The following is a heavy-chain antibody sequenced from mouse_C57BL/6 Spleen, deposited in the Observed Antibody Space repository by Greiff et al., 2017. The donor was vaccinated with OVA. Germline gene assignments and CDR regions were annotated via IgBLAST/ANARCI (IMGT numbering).Heavy chain of an antibody. CDR3: AAITTVVATGYFDV. V-gene: IGHV1-80*01. CDR2: IYPGDGDT. Sequence: LQESGAELVKPGASVKISCKASGYAFSSYWMNWVKQRPGKGLEWIGQIYPGDGDTNYNGKFKGKATLTADKSSSTAYMQLSSLTSEDSAVYFCAAITTVVATGYFDVWGTGTTVTVSS. CDR1: GYAFSSYW. J-gene: IGHJ1*03. D-gene: IGHD1-1*01.